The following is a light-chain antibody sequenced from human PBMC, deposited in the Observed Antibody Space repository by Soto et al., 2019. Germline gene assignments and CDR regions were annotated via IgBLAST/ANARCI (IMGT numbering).Light chain of an antibody. V-gene: IGKV1-5*03. J-gene: IGKJ2*01. CDR1: QGISRG. CDR2: KAS. CDR3: QEYSTDSRT. Sequence: DIQMTQSPSTLSASVGDRVTITCRASQGISRGLAWFQQKPGKAPKVLIYKASSLERGVSSRFSGSGSGTEFTLTISSLLPDDFATYYCQEYSTDSRTFGQGTKLEIK.